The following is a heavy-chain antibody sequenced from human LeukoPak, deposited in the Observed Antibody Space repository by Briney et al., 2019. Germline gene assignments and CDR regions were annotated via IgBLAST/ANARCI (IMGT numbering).Heavy chain of an antibody. D-gene: IGHD1-1*01. J-gene: IGHJ4*02. CDR2: IYYSGST. CDR3: AREGTWTLGY. Sequence: PSETLSLTCTVSGGSISSSSCNWGWIRQPPGKGLEWIGSIYYSGSTYYNPSLKSRVTISVDTSKNQFSLKLSSVTAADTAVYYCAREGTWTLGYWGQGTLVTVSS. V-gene: IGHV4-39*07. CDR1: GGSISSSSCN.